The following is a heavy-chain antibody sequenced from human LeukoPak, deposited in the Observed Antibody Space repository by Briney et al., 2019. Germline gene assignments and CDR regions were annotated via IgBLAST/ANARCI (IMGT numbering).Heavy chain of an antibody. J-gene: IGHJ3*02. V-gene: IGHV3-23*01. Sequence: GGSLRLSCAASGFTFSSYAMSWVRQAPGKGLEWVSAISGSGGSTYYADSVKGRFTISRDNAKNSLYLQMNSLRAEDTAVYYCARDQNYRGFDAFDIWGQGTMVTVSS. CDR3: ARDQNYRGFDAFDI. CDR2: ISGSGGST. D-gene: IGHD3-10*01. CDR1: GFTFSSYA.